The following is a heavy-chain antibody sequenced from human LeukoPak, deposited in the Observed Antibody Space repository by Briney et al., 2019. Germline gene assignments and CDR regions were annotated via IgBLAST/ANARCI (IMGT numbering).Heavy chain of an antibody. Sequence: GESLQISCKGSGYSFINYWIGWVRQMPGKGLEWMGIIYPGDSDTRYSPAFQGQVTISADKSINTAYLQWSSLKASDTAMYYCARTYRSWSGLDSWGQGTLVTVPS. J-gene: IGHJ4*02. CDR3: ARTYRSWSGLDS. CDR1: GYSFINYW. V-gene: IGHV5-51*01. CDR2: IYPGDSDT. D-gene: IGHD6-19*01.